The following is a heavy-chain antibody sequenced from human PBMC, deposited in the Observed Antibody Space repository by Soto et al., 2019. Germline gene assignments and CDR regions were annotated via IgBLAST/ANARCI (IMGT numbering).Heavy chain of an antibody. J-gene: IGHJ5*02. CDR2: ISSSSSYI. CDR1: GFTFSSYS. D-gene: IGHD2-15*01. Sequence: GGSLRLSCAASGFTFSSYSMNWVRQAPGKGLEWVSSISSSSSYIYYADSVKGRFTISRDNAKNSLYLQMNSLRAEDTAVYYCARGYCSGGSCYPVDPWGQGTLVTVSS. V-gene: IGHV3-21*01. CDR3: ARGYCSGGSCYPVDP.